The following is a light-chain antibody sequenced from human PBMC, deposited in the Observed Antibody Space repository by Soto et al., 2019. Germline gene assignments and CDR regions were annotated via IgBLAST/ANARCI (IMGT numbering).Light chain of an antibody. CDR3: QLYGRSPLIT. Sequence: EIVLTQSPGTLSLSPGERATLSCRASQRIISSYLAWYQQKPGQAPGLLIYGASSRATGIPDRFSGSGSGAAFTLTISRLEPEDLAVYYCQLYGRSPLITFGQGTRLEIK. CDR1: QRIISSY. J-gene: IGKJ5*01. V-gene: IGKV3-20*01. CDR2: GAS.